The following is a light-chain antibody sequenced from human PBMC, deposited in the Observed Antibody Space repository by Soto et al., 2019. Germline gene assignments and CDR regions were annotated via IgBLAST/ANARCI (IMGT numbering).Light chain of an antibody. V-gene: IGKV3-20*01. J-gene: IGKJ1*01. CDR3: QQYVSSPQT. Sequence: EIVLTQSHGTLSLSPGERVPLSCRASQSFSSTYLAWYQQKPGQAPRLLIYGASIRPTGIPDRFSGSGTGTDFTLTISRLEPADFAMYFCQQYVSSPQTFGQGTKVDI. CDR1: QSFSSTY. CDR2: GAS.